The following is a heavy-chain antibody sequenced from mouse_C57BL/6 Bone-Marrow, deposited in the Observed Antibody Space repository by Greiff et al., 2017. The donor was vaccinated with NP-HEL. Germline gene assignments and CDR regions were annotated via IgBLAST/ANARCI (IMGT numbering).Heavy chain of an antibody. Sequence: QVQLQQSGAELARPGASVKLSCKASGYTFTSYGISWVKQRTGQGLEWIGEIYPRSGNTYYNEKFKGKATRTADKSSSTAYMELRSLTSEDSAVYFCARDEDYYASSFSWFAYWGQGTLVTVSA. CDR2: IYPRSGNT. CDR1: GYTFTSYG. J-gene: IGHJ3*01. CDR3: ARDEDYYASSFSWFAY. D-gene: IGHD1-1*01. V-gene: IGHV1-81*01.